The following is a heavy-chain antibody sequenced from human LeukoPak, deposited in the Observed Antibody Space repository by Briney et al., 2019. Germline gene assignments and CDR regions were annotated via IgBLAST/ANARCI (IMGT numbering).Heavy chain of an antibody. V-gene: IGHV3-21*01. Sequence: GGSLRLSCAASGFTFSIYSMNWVRQAPGKGLEWVSSISSSSSYIYYADSVKGRFTISRDNAKNSLYLQMNSLRAEDTAVYYCARVQGYYDSSGYYSIGGFDIWGQGTMVTVSS. CDR2: ISSSSSYI. J-gene: IGHJ3*02. D-gene: IGHD3-22*01. CDR1: GFTFSIYS. CDR3: ARVQGYYDSSGYYSIGGFDI.